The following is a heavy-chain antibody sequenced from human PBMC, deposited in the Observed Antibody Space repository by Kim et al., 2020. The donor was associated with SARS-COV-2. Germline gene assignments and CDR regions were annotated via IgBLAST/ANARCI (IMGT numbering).Heavy chain of an antibody. CDR1: GFSFDTYA. Sequence: GGSLRLSCAASGFSFDTYAMTWVRQAPGKGPEWVATMTASGDATDYSASVRGRFVISGDNARKMVFLQMNSLRADDTATYHCVKSTLLRGVTLAGNDFDVWGQGSLVSVSS. D-gene: IGHD3-10*01. CDR3: VKSTLLRGVTLAGNDFDV. J-gene: IGHJ3*01. CDR2: MTASGDAT. V-gene: IGHV3-23*01.